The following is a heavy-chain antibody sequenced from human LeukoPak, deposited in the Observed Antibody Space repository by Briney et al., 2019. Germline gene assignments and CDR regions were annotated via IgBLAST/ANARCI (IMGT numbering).Heavy chain of an antibody. CDR1: GGSISSGGYY. J-gene: IGHJ4*02. D-gene: IGHD3-3*01. CDR3: ARDGSQTIFGVVIPEPPH. Sequence: SETLSLTCTVSGGSISSGGYYWSWIRQPPGKGLEWIGYIYHSGSTYYNPSLKSRVTISVDRSKNQFSLKLSSVTAADTAVYYCARDGSQTIFGVVIPEPPHWGQGTLVTVSS. CDR2: IYHSGST. V-gene: IGHV4-30-2*01.